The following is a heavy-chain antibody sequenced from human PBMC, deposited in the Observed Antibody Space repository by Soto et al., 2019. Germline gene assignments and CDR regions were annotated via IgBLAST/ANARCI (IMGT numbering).Heavy chain of an antibody. D-gene: IGHD1-1*01. Sequence: GGSLRLSCAASGFTFSSYGMHWVRQAPGKGLEWVAVIWYDGSNKYYADSVKGRFTISRDNSKNTLYLQMNSLRAEDTAVYYCARDGFLQSRYGMDVWGQGTTVTVSS. CDR3: ARDGFLQSRYGMDV. V-gene: IGHV3-33*01. CDR2: IWYDGSNK. CDR1: GFTFSSYG. J-gene: IGHJ6*02.